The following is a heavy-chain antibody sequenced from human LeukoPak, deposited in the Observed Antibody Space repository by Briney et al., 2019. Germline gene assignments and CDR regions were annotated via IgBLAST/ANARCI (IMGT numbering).Heavy chain of an antibody. D-gene: IGHD2-15*01. CDR3: ASKTAPYCSGGSCYSGDY. V-gene: IGHV1-18*01. CDR1: GYTFTSYG. CDR2: ISAYNGNT. J-gene: IGHJ4*02. Sequence: GASVKVSCKASGYTFTSYGISWVRQAPGQGLEWMGWISAYNGNTNYAQKLQGRVTMTTDTSTSTAYMELSSLRSEDTAVYYCASKTAPYCSGGSCYSGDYWGQGTLVTVSS.